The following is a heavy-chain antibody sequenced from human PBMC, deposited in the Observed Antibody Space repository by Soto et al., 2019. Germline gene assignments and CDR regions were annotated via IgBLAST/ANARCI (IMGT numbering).Heavy chain of an antibody. J-gene: IGHJ6*02. CDR1: GFTFDDYA. CDR3: AKDGADGGNYYYYGMDV. D-gene: IGHD2-15*01. CDR2: ISWNSGSI. Sequence: GGSLRLSCAASGFTFDDYAMHWVRQAPGKGLEWVSGISWNSGSIGYADSVKGRFTISRDNAKNSLYLQMNSLRAEDTALYYCAKDGADGGNYYYYGMDVWGQGTTVTVSS. V-gene: IGHV3-9*01.